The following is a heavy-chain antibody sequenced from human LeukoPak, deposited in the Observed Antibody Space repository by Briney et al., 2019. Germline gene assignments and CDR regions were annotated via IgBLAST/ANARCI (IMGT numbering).Heavy chain of an antibody. Sequence: ASVKVSCKASGGTFSSYAISWVRQAPGHRLEWMGRIIPILGMAKYAQKFQGRVTITADKSTSTAYMELSSLRSEDTAVYYWARGGYCSGGSCPRAYWGQGTLVTVSS. CDR2: IIPILGMA. J-gene: IGHJ4*02. D-gene: IGHD2-15*01. V-gene: IGHV1-69*04. CDR1: GGTFSSYA. CDR3: ARGGYCSGGSCPRAY.